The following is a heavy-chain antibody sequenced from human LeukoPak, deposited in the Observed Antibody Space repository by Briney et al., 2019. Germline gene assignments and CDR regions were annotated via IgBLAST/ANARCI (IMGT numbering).Heavy chain of an antibody. CDR1: GFTFSGSA. V-gene: IGHV3-73*01. J-gene: IGHJ4*02. Sequence: GGSLKLSCTASGFTFSGSAMHWVRQASGKGLEWVGRIRSKANNYSTSYAASVKGRFIISRDDAKNTAYLQMNSLKAEDTAVYYCTRLESVTTGDYWGQGTLVTVSS. D-gene: IGHD4-17*01. CDR3: TRLESVTTGDY. CDR2: IRSKANNYST.